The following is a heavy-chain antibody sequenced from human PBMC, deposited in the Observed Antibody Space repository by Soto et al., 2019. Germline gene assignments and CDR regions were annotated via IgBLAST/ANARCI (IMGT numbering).Heavy chain of an antibody. D-gene: IGHD4-17*01. CDR3: ARTTAVPNTLRSRYCFDD. J-gene: IGHJ4*02. V-gene: IGHV4-61*01. Sequence: SEPLSLTCSVSGGSVSNKTYYWSWIRQPPGKRLEWIGYVYYSGTTNYNPSLKSRVTISVDLSKNQFSLRLSSVTTADTALYFCARTTAVPNTLRSRYCFDDWVQGTRVTVFS. CDR2: VYYSGTT. CDR1: GGSVSNKTYY.